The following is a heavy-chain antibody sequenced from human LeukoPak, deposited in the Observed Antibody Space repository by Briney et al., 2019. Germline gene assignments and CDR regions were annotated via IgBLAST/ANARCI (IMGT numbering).Heavy chain of an antibody. CDR2: INPSGGST. V-gene: IGHV1-46*01. CDR1: GYTFTSYY. CDR3: ARISGSYYDSI. D-gene: IGHD1-26*01. Sequence: ASVKVSCKASGYTFTSYYMHWVRQAPGQGLEWMGIINPSGGSTSYAQKFQGRVTMTRDTSTSTVYMELSSLRSGDTAVYYCARISGSYYDSIWGQGTLVTVSS. J-gene: IGHJ4*02.